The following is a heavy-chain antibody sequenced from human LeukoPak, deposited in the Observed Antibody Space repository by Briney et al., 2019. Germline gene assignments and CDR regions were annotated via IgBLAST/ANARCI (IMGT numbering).Heavy chain of an antibody. CDR1: GDSVSGYY. Sequence: PSETLSLTCTVSGDSVSGYYWSWIRQSPGKGLEWIGYIYTSGSTNYNPSLKSRVTISVDTSKNQFSLKLGSVTAADTALYYCARHRSSRRSRGFDPWGQGTLVTVSS. D-gene: IGHD6-13*01. V-gene: IGHV4-4*09. CDR2: IYTSGST. CDR3: ARHRSSRRSRGFDP. J-gene: IGHJ5*02.